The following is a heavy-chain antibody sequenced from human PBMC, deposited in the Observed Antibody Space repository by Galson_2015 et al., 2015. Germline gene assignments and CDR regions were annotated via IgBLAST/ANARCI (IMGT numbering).Heavy chain of an antibody. CDR3: AKDSSSSWLNLLDP. CDR1: GFTFDDYA. Sequence: SLRLSCAASGFTFDDYAMHWVRQAPGKGLEWVSGISWNGDSIGYADSVKGRFSISRDNAKNSLYLQMNSLRVEDTAIYYCAKDSSSSWLNLLDPWGQGTLVTVSS. D-gene: IGHD6-13*01. CDR2: ISWNGDSI. J-gene: IGHJ5*02. V-gene: IGHV3-9*01.